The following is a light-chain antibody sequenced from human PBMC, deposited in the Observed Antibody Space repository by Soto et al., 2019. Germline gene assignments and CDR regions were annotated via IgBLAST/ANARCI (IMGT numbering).Light chain of an antibody. CDR3: SSYVRSTSFA. J-gene: IGLJ2*01. CDR1: SSDFGTYNF. V-gene: IGLV2-8*01. Sequence: QSALTQPPSASGSPGQSVTISCTGTSSDFGTYNFVSWYQQHPGKAPKLMIYEVNKWPSGVPDRFSGSKSGNTASLTVSGLQAEDEADYYCSSYVRSTSFAFGGGTKLTVL. CDR2: EVN.